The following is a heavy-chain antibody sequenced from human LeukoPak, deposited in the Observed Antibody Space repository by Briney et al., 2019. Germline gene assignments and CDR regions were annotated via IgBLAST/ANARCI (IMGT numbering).Heavy chain of an antibody. CDR1: DGSFSGYY. D-gene: IGHD3-10*01. CDR3: ARRITMVQGVIYFDP. V-gene: IGHV4-34*01. CDR2: INHSGST. J-gene: IGHJ5*02. Sequence: PETLSLTCAVYDGSFSGYYWSWIRQPPGKGLEWIGEINHSGSTNYNPSLKSRVTISVDTSKNQFSLKLSSVTAADTAVYYCARRITMVQGVIYFDPWGQGTLVTVSS.